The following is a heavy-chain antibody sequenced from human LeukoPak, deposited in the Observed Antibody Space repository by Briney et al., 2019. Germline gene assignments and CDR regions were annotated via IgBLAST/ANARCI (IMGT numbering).Heavy chain of an antibody. CDR2: INPNSGGT. CDR1: GYTFTGYY. D-gene: IGHD2-2*01. CDR3: ATAVVPAAIFRAFDI. J-gene: IGHJ3*02. Sequence: ASVKVSCKASGYTFTGYYMHWVRQAPGQGLEWMGWINPNSGGTNYAQKFQGWVTMTRDTSISTAYMELSSLRSEDTAVYYCATAVVPAAIFRAFDIWGQGTMVTVSS. V-gene: IGHV1-2*04.